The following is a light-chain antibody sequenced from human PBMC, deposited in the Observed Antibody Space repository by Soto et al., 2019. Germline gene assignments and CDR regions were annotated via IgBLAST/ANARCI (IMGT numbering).Light chain of an antibody. V-gene: IGLV2-14*01. CDR3: SSYTSSSRV. J-gene: IGLJ1*01. Sequence: QSVLTQPASVSGSPGQSITISCTGTSSDVGAYNYVSWYQQHPGKAPKVMIYEVSNRPSGVSNRFSGSKSGNTASLTISGLQAEDEADYYCSSYTSSSRVFGTGTKVT. CDR2: EVS. CDR1: SSDVGAYNY.